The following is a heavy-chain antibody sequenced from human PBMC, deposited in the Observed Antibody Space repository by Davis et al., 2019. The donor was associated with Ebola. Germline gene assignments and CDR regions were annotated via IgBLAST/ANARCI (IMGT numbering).Heavy chain of an antibody. CDR3: AMPVDTAVLTGWFDA. CDR2: VSYTGDRT. J-gene: IGHJ5*02. D-gene: IGHD5-18*01. CDR1: GFTFSSYG. Sequence: GESLKISRAASGFTFSSYGMHWVRQVPGKGLEWVSAVSYTGDRTYYADSVKGRFTVSRDNSKNTLYLQMTSLRAEDTAVYYCAMPVDTAVLTGWFDAWGQGTLVTVSS. V-gene: IGHV3-23*01.